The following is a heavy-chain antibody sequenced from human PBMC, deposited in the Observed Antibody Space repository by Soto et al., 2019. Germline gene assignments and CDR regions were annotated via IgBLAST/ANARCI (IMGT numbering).Heavy chain of an antibody. CDR3: ARDRVMIAATVGGDSFDV. CDR1: GYTFTDYY. Sequence: QVQLVQSGAEVRKPGASVKVSCRPSGYTFTDYYIHWVRQAPGQGLEWMGWINPHKGGTNYERRFQGWVTMTRDTSIGTAYLELNRLTSDATAIYYCARDRVMIAATVGGDSFDVWGPGTLVTVSS. CDR2: INPHKGGT. V-gene: IGHV1-2*04. J-gene: IGHJ3*01. D-gene: IGHD2-15*01.